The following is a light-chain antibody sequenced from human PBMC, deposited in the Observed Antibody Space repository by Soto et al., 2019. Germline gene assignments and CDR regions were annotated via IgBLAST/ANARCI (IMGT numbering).Light chain of an antibody. CDR1: QGISNH. V-gene: IGKV1-9*01. J-gene: IGKJ3*01. CDR3: QQFYSYPFT. Sequence: DIQLTQSPSFLPASVGDRVTITCRPSQGISNHFAWYQQKPAKAPSLLIYHASTLQSGFPSRFSGSQSGTEFTLTISSLQPEDFATYYCQQFYSYPFTFGPGTTVDVK. CDR2: HAS.